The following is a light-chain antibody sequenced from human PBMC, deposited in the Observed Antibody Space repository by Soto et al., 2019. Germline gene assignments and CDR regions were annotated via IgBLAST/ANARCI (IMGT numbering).Light chain of an antibody. V-gene: IGKV3-15*01. J-gene: IGKJ2*01. CDR3: QQYNNWPPYT. Sequence: EIVMTQSPATLSVSPGERATLSCRASQSVSSNLAWYQQKPGQAPRLLIYGASTRATGIPARFIGSGSGTEFTLTISRLQSEDCAVYFCQQYNNWPPYTFGQGTKLEIK. CDR2: GAS. CDR1: QSVSSN.